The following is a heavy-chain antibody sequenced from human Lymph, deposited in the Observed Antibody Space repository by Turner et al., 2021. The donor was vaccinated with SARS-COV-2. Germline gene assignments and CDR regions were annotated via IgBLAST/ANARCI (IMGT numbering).Heavy chain of an antibody. D-gene: IGHD4-17*01. CDR1: GFTCSTYS. J-gene: IGHJ4*02. CDR3: ARDIPTTADYFDY. Sequence: EVQLVESGGGLVKPGGSLRLCSAAPGFTCSTYSMNWVRQAPGKGLEWISSISSSSSYIYYADSVKGRFTISRDDAKNSLYLQMNSLRAEDTAVYYCARDIPTTADYFDYWGQGTLVTVSS. CDR2: ISSSSSYI. V-gene: IGHV3-21*01.